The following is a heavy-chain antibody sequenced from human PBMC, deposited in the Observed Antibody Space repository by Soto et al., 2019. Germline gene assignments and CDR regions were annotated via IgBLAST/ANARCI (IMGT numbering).Heavy chain of an antibody. Sequence: EVQLVESGGGLVQPGGSLRLSCAASGFTFSRYWMHWVRQAPGKGLVWVSRLNSDGSSTTYADSVKGRFAISRDNAKNTLYLQMNSLRAEDTAVYYCAGDRGDGYISQWGQGTLVTVSS. CDR2: LNSDGSST. V-gene: IGHV3-74*01. CDR3: AGDRGDGYISQ. J-gene: IGHJ4*02. CDR1: GFTFSRYW. D-gene: IGHD3-10*01.